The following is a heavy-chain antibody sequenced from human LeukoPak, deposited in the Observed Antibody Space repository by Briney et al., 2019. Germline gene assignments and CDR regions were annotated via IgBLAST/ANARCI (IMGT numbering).Heavy chain of an antibody. CDR2: INWNGGST. J-gene: IGHJ6*03. V-gene: IGHV3-20*01. CDR1: GFTFSDHG. Sequence: PGGSLRLSCAASGFTFSDHGMNWVRQPPGKGLEWVSGINWNGGSTGYADSVKGRFTISRDNAKNSLYLQMNSLRAEDTALYHCARASKLGIDYYYYYMDVWGKGTTVTISS. CDR3: ARASKLGIDYYYYYMDV. D-gene: IGHD6-6*01.